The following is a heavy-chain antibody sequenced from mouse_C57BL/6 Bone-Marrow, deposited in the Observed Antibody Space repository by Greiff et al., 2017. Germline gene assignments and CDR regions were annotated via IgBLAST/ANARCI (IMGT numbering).Heavy chain of an antibody. Sequence: EVMLVESGPGLAKPSQTLSLTCSVTGYSITSDYWNWIRKFPGNNLEYMGYISYSGSTYYNPSLKSRISITRDTSKNQYYLQLNSVTTEDTATDYCARYRRNSAGPFDYGGQGTTLTVSS. V-gene: IGHV3-8*01. CDR3: ARYRRNSAGPFDY. D-gene: IGHD3-2*02. CDR1: GYSITSDY. J-gene: IGHJ2*01. CDR2: ISYSGST.